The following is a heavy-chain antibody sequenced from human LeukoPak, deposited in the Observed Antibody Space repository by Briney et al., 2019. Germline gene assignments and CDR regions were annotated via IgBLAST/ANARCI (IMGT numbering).Heavy chain of an antibody. CDR2: IHRNGST. D-gene: IGHD3-16*02. CDR3: AMQGNSLSYYFGY. J-gene: IGHJ4*02. Sequence: SETLSLTCTISGASISNYFWSWIRQPAGKGLEWIGRIHRNGSTSYNPSLKSRVTMSVDTSKKQFSLKLSSVTAADTAMYYCAMQGNSLSYYFGYWGQGALVTVSS. V-gene: IGHV4-4*07. CDR1: GASISNYF.